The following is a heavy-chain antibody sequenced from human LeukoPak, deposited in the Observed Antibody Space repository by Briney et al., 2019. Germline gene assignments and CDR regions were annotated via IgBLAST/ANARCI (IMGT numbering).Heavy chain of an antibody. V-gene: IGHV3-23*01. CDR2: ISHTGGSP. CDR3: ASVLLYYYYMDV. Sequence: PGGTLRLSCAASGITFSSYGMSWVRQVPGKGLEWVSSISHTGGSPYYADSVKGRFTVSRDNSKNTLYLQMNSLRAEDTAVYYCASVLLYYYYMDVWGKGTTVTVSS. CDR1: GITFSSYG. D-gene: IGHD3-10*01. J-gene: IGHJ6*03.